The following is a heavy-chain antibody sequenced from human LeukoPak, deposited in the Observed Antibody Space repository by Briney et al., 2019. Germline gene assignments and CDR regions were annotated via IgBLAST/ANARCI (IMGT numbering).Heavy chain of an antibody. CDR2: IIPIFGSA. CDR3: ARVGRSRGSLPNSYYYMDV. V-gene: IGHV1-69*05. Sequence: SVKVSCKASGYTFTSYDINWVRQATGQGLEWMGGIIPIFGSANYAQNFQGRVTFTTDQSTSTAYMELSSLSSEDTAVYYCARVGRSRGSLPNSYYYMDVWGKGTTVTVSS. D-gene: IGHD1-26*01. CDR1: GYTFTSYD. J-gene: IGHJ6*03.